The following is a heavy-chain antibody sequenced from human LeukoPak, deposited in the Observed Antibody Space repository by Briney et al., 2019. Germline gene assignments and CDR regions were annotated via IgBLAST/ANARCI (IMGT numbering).Heavy chain of an antibody. CDR1: GFTFSSYG. J-gene: IGHJ4*02. D-gene: IGHD2-2*01. CDR2: IRYDGNNK. V-gene: IGHV3-30*02. CDR3: VRVRLPDAIQGALHY. Sequence: PGGSLRLSCAASGFTFSSYGMHWVRQAPGKGLEWVAFIRYDGNNKYYVDSVKGRFTISRDNSKNTLYLQMNSLRAEDTAVYYCVRVRLPDAIQGALHYWGQGTLVTVSS.